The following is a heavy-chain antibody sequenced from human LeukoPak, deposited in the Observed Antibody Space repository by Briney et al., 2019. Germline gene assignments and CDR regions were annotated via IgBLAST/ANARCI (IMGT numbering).Heavy chain of an antibody. CDR3: ARERSGGIFDY. CDR2: ISYDGSNK. CDR1: GFTFSSYA. V-gene: IGHV3-30-3*01. Sequence: GRSLRLSCAASGFTFSSYAMHWVRQAPGKGLEWVAVISYDGSNKYYADSVKGRFTISRDNSKNTLYPQMNSLRAEDTAVYYCARERSGGIFDYWGQGTLVTVSS. D-gene: IGHD2-15*01. J-gene: IGHJ4*02.